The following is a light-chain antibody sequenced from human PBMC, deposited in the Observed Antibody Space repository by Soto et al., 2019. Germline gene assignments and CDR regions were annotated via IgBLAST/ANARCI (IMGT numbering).Light chain of an antibody. V-gene: IGKV1-33*01. J-gene: IGKJ1*01. CDR3: QHYDDLPWT. Sequence: DIQMTQSPYSLSASVGDRVTITCQSSKDIKNYLNWYQQKPGKAPKLLIYAASILETGVPSRFSGSGSGTDFTFTISSLQPEDIATYYCQHYDDLPWTFGQGIKVAIK. CDR2: AAS. CDR1: KDIKNY.